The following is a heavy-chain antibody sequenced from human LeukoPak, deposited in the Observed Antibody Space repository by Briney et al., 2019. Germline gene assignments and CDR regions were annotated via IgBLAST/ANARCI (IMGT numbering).Heavy chain of an antibody. J-gene: IGHJ4*02. Sequence: GGSLRLSCAASGFTFSSYGMHWVRQAPGKGLERVAVISYDGSNKYYADSVKGRFTISRDNSKNTLYLQMNSLRAEDTAVYYCAKTPRTEWGQGTLVTVSS. CDR1: GFTFSSYG. CDR3: AKTPRTE. V-gene: IGHV3-30*18. CDR2: ISYDGSNK. D-gene: IGHD2-8*02.